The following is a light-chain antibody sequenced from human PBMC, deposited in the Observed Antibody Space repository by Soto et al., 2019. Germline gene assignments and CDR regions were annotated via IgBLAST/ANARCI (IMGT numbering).Light chain of an antibody. Sequence: DIQMTQSPSTLSAAIGDRVTITCQASQSISSSLAWYQQKPGKAPNLLIYKASSLESGVPSRFSGSGSGTEFTLTISSLQPDDFATYYCQQYDSYWTFGQGTKVEIK. CDR3: QQYDSYWT. CDR1: QSISSS. J-gene: IGKJ1*01. V-gene: IGKV1-5*03. CDR2: KAS.